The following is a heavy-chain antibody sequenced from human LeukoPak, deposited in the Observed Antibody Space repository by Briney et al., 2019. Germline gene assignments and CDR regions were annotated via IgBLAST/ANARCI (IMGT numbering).Heavy chain of an antibody. CDR2: VYYSGST. Sequence: SETLSLTCAFSGLSLSGNRYYLGWIRQPPGKGLEWIGDVYYSGSTNYNPSLKSRVTVSVDPVNNQFSLRLRSVTAADTAVYYCVRQSCSGTTCYADFDYWGQGTLVTVSS. V-gene: IGHV4-39*01. CDR1: GLSLSGNRYY. CDR3: VRQSCSGTTCYADFDY. D-gene: IGHD2-2*01. J-gene: IGHJ4*02.